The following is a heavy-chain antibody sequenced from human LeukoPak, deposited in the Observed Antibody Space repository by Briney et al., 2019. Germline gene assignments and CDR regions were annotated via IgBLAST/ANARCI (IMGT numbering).Heavy chain of an antibody. J-gene: IGHJ4*02. D-gene: IGHD1-26*01. CDR1: GVTSSSYS. Sequence: GGSLRLSCAASGVTSSSYSMNWVRQAPGKGLEWVSSISSRSGYIYYADSVKGRFTISRDNAKTSLYLQMNSLRAEDTAVYYCARDEVGVGADYWGQGTLVTVSS. CDR3: ARDEVGVGADY. V-gene: IGHV3-21*01. CDR2: ISSRSGYI.